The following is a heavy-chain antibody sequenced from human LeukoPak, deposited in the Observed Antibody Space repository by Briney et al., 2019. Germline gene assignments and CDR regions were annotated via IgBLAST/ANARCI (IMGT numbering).Heavy chain of an antibody. J-gene: IGHJ4*02. CDR2: IYQSGST. Sequence: SGTLSLTCSVSGYSISSGYYWGWIRQPPGKGLEWIGRIYQSGSTYYDPPLKSRVTISVDTSRNQFSLKLNSVTAADTAVYYCARAREPLIYTYYFEYWGQGTLVTVSS. V-gene: IGHV4-38-2*02. CDR3: ARAREPLIYTYYFEY. CDR1: GYSISSGYY. D-gene: IGHD1-26*01.